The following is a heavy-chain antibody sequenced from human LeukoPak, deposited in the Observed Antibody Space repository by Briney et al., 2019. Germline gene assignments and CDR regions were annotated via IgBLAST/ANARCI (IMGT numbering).Heavy chain of an antibody. CDR2: IDPSDSDS. CDR1: GYSFTSYW. Sequence: KSGESLKISCKASGYSFTSYWIAWVRQMPGKGLEWMGRIDPSDSDSNYSPSFQGHVTISADKSISTASLQWSSLKASDTAMYYCARQAAAGTDYWGQGTLVTVSS. D-gene: IGHD6-13*01. V-gene: IGHV5-10-1*01. J-gene: IGHJ4*02. CDR3: ARQAAAGTDY.